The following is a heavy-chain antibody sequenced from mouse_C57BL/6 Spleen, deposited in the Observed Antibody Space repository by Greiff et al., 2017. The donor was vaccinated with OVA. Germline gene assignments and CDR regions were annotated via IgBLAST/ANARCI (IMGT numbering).Heavy chain of an antibody. D-gene: IGHD2-2*01. CDR1: GYTFTSYW. CDR2: IDPSDSEP. CDR3: ARDYGYDSYYAMDY. Sequence: QVQLQQPGAELVRPGSTVKLSCKASGYTFTSYWMHWVKQRPIQGLEWIGNIDPSDSEPHYNQKFKDKATLTVDKSSSTAYMQLSSLTSEDSAVYYCARDYGYDSYYAMDYWGQGTSVTVSS. J-gene: IGHJ4*01. V-gene: IGHV1-52*01.